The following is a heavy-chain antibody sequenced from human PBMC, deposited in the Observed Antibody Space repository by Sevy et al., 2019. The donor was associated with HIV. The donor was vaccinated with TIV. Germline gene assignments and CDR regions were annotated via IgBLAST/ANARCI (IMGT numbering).Heavy chain of an antibody. CDR1: GFTFGTYA. V-gene: IGHV3-23*01. J-gene: IGHJ6*02. D-gene: IGHD3-3*01. CDR2: ISDSGRST. CDR3: ARRPDFGVIIPAGVLDV. Sequence: GGSLRLSCAGSGFTFGTYAMTWVRQAPGMGLQWVSAISDSGRSTYYADSVQGRVTISRDNSKNTMHLHMNRLRVKDTATYYCARRPDFGVIIPAGVLDVWGQWTTVTVSS.